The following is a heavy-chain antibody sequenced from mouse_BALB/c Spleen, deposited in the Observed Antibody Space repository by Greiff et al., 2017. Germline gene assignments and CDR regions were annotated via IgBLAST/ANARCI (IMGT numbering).Heavy chain of an antibody. CDR3: ARGGNSLDY. Sequence: EVQVVESGPELVKPGASVKISCKASGYTFTDYNMHWVKQSHGKSLEWIGYIDPYNGGTSYNQKSKGKATLTVDKSSSTAYMHLNSLTSEDSAIYYCARGGNSLDYWGQGTTLTVSS. J-gene: IGHJ2*01. CDR2: IDPYNGGT. CDR1: GYTFTDYN. D-gene: IGHD2-1*01. V-gene: IGHV1S29*02.